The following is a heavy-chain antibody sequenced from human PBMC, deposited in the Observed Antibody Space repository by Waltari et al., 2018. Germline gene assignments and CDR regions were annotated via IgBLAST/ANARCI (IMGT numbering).Heavy chain of an antibody. V-gene: IGHV1-69*13. CDR2: IIPIFGTA. J-gene: IGHJ6*02. D-gene: IGHD3-22*01. CDR3: ARDYSYEHSSGYYKSPGGMDV. Sequence: QVQLVQSGAEVKKPGSSVKVSCKASGGTFSSYAISWVRQAPGQGLEWMGGIIPIFGTANYAQKFQGRVTITADESTSTAYMELSSLRSEDTAVYYCARDYSYEHSSGYYKSPGGMDVWGQGTTVTVSS. CDR1: GGTFSSYA.